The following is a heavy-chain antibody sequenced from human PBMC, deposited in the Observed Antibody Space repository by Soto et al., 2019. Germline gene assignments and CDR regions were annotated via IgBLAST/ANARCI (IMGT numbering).Heavy chain of an antibody. V-gene: IGHV4-31*03. Sequence: TMPLPSTDSGETFGTSGNYRICIRSHRGKGLEWIGFIYTSGSTYYNPSLKSRVTISTDPSKNKFSLTLGSVSAADTAVYYWSRDGIPDSSSPFGFGHWGRGTLVTIS. CDR1: GETFGTSGNY. J-gene: IGHJ5*02. CDR2: IYTSGST. D-gene: IGHD6-6*01. CDR3: SRDGIPDSSSPFGFGH.